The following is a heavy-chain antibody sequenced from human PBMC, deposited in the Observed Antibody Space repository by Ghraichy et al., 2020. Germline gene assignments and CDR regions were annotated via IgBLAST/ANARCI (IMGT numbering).Heavy chain of an antibody. J-gene: IGHJ4*02. Sequence: GGSLRLSCAASGITFNTYDMSWVRQAPGKGLEWVSGISCSGGSTYYADSVKGRFTISRDNSKNTLFLQMNSLRAEDTAVYYCAKDQLYYRSGRYSFDYWGEETLVTV. CDR3: AKDQLYYRSGRYSFDY. V-gene: IGHV3-23*01. D-gene: IGHD3-10*01. CDR2: ISCSGGST. CDR1: GITFNTYD.